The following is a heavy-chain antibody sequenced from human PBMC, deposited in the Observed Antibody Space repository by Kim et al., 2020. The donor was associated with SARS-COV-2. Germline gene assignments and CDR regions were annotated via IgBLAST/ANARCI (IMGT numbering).Heavy chain of an antibody. CDR1: GFTFSNYG. V-gene: IGHV3-33*01. CDR2: IWYDGSNK. Sequence: GGSLRLSCAASGFTFSNYGMHWVRQAPDKGLEWVAVIWYDGSNKYYADSVKGRFTISRDNSKNTLYLQMNSLRAEDTAVYYCARGGLQDYFYYGLDVWGQGTTVTVSS. J-gene: IGHJ6*02. D-gene: IGHD4-4*01. CDR3: ARGGLQDYFYYGLDV.